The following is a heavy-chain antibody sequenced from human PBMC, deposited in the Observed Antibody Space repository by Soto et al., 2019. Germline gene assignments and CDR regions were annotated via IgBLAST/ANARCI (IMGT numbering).Heavy chain of an antibody. CDR1: GYSFTSYW. CDR2: IYPGDSDT. D-gene: IGHD2-8*01. Sequence: GESLKISCKGSGYSFTSYWIGWVRQMPGKGLEWMGIIYPGDSDTRYSPSFQGQVTISADKSISTAYLQWSSLKASDTAMYYCARHTHWGYCTNGVCPPATEGFDPWGQGTLVTVSS. CDR3: ARHTHWGYCTNGVCPPATEGFDP. V-gene: IGHV5-51*01. J-gene: IGHJ5*02.